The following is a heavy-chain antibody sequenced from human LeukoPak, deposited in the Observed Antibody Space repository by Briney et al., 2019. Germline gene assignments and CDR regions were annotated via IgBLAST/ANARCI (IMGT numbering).Heavy chain of an antibody. CDR1: GDSISGSNYF. CDR2: FYPSGST. D-gene: IGHD4-23*01. J-gene: IGHJ4*02. CDR3: ARVGSGVNLYYFDY. V-gene: IGHV4-39*07. Sequence: AETLSLTCTVSGDSISGSNYFWGWIRQPPGKGLEWIGNFYPSGSTYYNPSLKSRVTIAEDTSKNQFSLRLSSVTAADTAVYYCARVGSGVNLYYFDYWGQGTLVTVSS.